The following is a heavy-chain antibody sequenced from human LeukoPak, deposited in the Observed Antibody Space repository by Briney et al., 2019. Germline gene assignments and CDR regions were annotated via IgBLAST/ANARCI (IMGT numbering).Heavy chain of an antibody. D-gene: IGHD3-22*01. V-gene: IGHV1-18*01. CDR2: ISAYNGNT. Sequence: ASVKVSCKASGYTFTSYGISWVRQAPGQGLEWMGWISAYNGNTNYAQKLQGRVTMTTDTSTSTAYMELRSLRSDDTAVYYCARDPAEYYYDSSGYLDRRKDAFDIWGQGTMVTVSS. J-gene: IGHJ3*02. CDR3: ARDPAEYYYDSSGYLDRRKDAFDI. CDR1: GYTFTSYG.